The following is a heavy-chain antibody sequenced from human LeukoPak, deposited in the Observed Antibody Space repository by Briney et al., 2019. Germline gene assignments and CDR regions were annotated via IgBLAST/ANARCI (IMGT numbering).Heavy chain of an antibody. CDR2: IYYSGST. V-gene: IGHV4-59*12. CDR3: ARGYGSGNYYGY. J-gene: IGHJ4*02. D-gene: IGHD3-10*01. Sequence: KPSETLSLTCTVSGVSITTYYWSWIRQPPGKGLEWIGFIYYSGSTNYNPSLKSRVTISVDTSKNQFSLKLSSVTAADTAVYYCARGYGSGNYYGYWGQGTLVAVFS. CDR1: GVSITTYY.